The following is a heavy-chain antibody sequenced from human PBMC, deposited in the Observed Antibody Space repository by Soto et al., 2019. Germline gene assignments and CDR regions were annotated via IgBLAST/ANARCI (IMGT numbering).Heavy chain of an antibody. J-gene: IGHJ4*02. CDR2: ISYDGSNK. D-gene: IGHD1-26*01. CDR1: GFTFSSYG. CDR3: AKDRFSRGASFGY. V-gene: IGHV3-30*18. Sequence: QVQLVESGGGVVQPGRSLRLSCAASGFTFSSYGMHWVRQAPGKGLEWVAVISYDGSNKYYADSVKGRFTISRDNSKNPLYLPMNSLRAEETAVYYCAKDRFSRGASFGYWGQGTLVTGPS.